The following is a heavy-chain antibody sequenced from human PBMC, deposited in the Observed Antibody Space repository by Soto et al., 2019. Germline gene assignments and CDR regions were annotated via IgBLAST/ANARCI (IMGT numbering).Heavy chain of an antibody. CDR1: GDAFKSYA. CDR3: ARDPTNDYGDDTFDY. D-gene: IGHD4-17*01. V-gene: IGHV1-69*06. CDR2: IIPSYDRT. Sequence: QVLLLQSGSEVKKAGSSVKVSCKASGDAFKSYAIHWVRQAPGQGLEYMGRIIPSYDRTKYAQKFQGRLTLTSDMYTRTVYMELSSLRSDDTAVYYCARDPTNDYGDDTFDYWGQGTKFIVAS. J-gene: IGHJ4*02.